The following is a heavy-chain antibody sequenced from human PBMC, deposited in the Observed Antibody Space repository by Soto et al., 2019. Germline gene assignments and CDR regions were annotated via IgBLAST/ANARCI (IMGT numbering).Heavy chain of an antibody. V-gene: IGHV3-30-3*01. CDR2: ISYDGSNK. CDR3: ARACFTYYFDY. Sequence: QVQVVESGGGVVQPGRSLRLSCAASGFTFSNYAMHWVRQAPGKGLEWVSVISYDGSNKYYAESVKGRLTISSDNSKNPVYLQLNSLRAEDTAVYFCARACFTYYFDYWGLGTLVTVSS. CDR1: GFTFSNYA. J-gene: IGHJ4*02.